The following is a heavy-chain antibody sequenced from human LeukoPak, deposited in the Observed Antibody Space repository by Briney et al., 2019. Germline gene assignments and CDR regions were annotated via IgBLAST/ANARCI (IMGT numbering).Heavy chain of an antibody. D-gene: IGHD2-2*01. J-gene: IGHJ4*02. CDR1: GYTFTGYY. CDR3: ASTRSENFFFDY. Sequence: ASVKVSCKASGYTFTGYYMHWVRQAPGQGLEWIGWINPNSGGTNYAQKFQGRVTMTRDTSISTAYMELSRQRSDDTAVYYCASTRSENFFFDYWGQGTLVTVSS. V-gene: IGHV1-2*02. CDR2: INPNSGGT.